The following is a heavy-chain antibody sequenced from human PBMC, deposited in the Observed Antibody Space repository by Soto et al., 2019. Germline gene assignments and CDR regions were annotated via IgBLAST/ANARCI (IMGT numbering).Heavy chain of an antibody. Sequence: GSVKVSCKASGYTFTTDDISWGRQAPGQGLEGVGWISAYNGNTNYAQKLQGRVTMTTDTSTSTAYMELRSLRSDATALYYFARVPSRPRAVDYWGQGSMVTVSS. CDR2: ISAYNGNT. CDR3: ARVPSRPRAVDY. V-gene: IGHV1-18*01. J-gene: IGHJ4*02. CDR1: GYTFTTDD.